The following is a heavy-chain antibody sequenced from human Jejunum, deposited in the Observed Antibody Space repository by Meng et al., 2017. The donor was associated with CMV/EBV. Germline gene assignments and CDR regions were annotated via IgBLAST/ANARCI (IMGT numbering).Heavy chain of an antibody. V-gene: IGHV3-23*01. CDR3: AKDPGERKLFDY. CDR1: GLHFRTHE. D-gene: IGHD1-1*01. Sequence: LLERGGALVLPGGTLSSSVAASGLHFRTHEMNWVRQAPGKGLEWVSVISSSGGTTYYADSVKGRFTISRDNSKNTMYLQMNSLRVEDTAIYYCAKDPGERKLFDYWGQGALVTVSS. CDR2: ISSSGGTT. J-gene: IGHJ4*02.